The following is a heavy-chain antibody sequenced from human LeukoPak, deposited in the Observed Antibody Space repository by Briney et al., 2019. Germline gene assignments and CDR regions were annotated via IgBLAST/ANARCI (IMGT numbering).Heavy chain of an antibody. CDR3: ARAQYYYGSGSYPIPDY. CDR1: GYTFTGYG. Sequence: GASVKVSCKASGYTFTGYGISWVRQAPGQGLEWMGWISAYNGNTNYAQKLQGRVAMTTDTSTSTAYMELRSLRSDDTAVYYCARAQYYYGSGSYPIPDYWGQGTLVTVSS. J-gene: IGHJ4*02. V-gene: IGHV1-18*04. D-gene: IGHD3-10*01. CDR2: ISAYNGNT.